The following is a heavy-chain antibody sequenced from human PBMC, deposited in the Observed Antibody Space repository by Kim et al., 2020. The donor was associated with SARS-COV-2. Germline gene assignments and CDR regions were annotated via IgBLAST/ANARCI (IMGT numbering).Heavy chain of an antibody. CDR2: INPSDGTT. Sequence: ASVKVSCKASGYTFTNYFIHWVRQGPGQGLEWMGIINPSDGTTSYAQKFQGRVTVTRDTSTSTAYMELSSLRSEDTAVYYCARDPYYYHSSGYYDGGLDSWGQGTLVTVAS. J-gene: IGHJ4*02. V-gene: IGHV1-46*01. D-gene: IGHD3-22*01. CDR3: ARDPYYYHSSGYYDGGLDS. CDR1: GYTFTNYF.